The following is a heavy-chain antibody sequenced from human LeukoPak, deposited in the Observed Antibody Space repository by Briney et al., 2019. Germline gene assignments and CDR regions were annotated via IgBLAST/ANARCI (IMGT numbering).Heavy chain of an antibody. CDR2: ISSSSSTI. D-gene: IGHD1-7*01. Sequence: GGSLRLSCAASGFTFSSCGMTWVRQAPGKGLEWVSYISSSSSTIYYADSVKGRFTISRDNAKNSLNLQMNSLRVEDTAVYYCARDRDWNSGFDYWGQGTPVTVSS. V-gene: IGHV3-48*04. CDR3: ARDRDWNSGFDY. J-gene: IGHJ4*02. CDR1: GFTFSSCG.